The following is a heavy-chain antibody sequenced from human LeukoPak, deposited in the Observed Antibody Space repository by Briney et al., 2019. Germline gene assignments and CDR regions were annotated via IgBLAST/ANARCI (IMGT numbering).Heavy chain of an antibody. CDR1: GFTFASYS. CDR3: ARVAGRLERQSDLDY. V-gene: IGHV3-21*01. CDR2: ISGDSTYI. J-gene: IGHJ4*02. D-gene: IGHD1-1*01. Sequence: GGSLRLSCAASGFTFASYSMNWVRQAPGKGLEWVSSISGDSTYIYNAGSVKGRFTISRDNAQASLYLQMISLRADDTAVYYCARVAGRLERQSDLDYWGQGTLVIVSS.